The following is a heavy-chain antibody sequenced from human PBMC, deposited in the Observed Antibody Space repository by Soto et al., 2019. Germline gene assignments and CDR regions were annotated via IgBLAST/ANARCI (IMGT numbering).Heavy chain of an antibody. D-gene: IGHD3-10*01. J-gene: IGHJ4*02. CDR2: IKQDGSEK. CDR3: ARAVYYYGSGSYAGLSDY. CDR1: GFTFSSYW. Sequence: GGSLRLSCAASGFTFSSYWMSWVRQAPGKGLEWVANIKQDGSEKYYVDSVKGRFTISRDNAKNSLYLQMNSLRDEDTAVYYCARAVYYYGSGSYAGLSDYWGQGTLVTVSS. V-gene: IGHV3-7*03.